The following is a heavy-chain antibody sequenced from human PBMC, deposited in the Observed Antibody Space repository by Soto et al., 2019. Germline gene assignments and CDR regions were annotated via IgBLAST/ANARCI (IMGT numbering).Heavy chain of an antibody. CDR2: ISAYNGNT. CDR1: GYTFTSYG. J-gene: IGHJ6*02. CDR3: ARXRXXXGMDV. Sequence: QVQLVQSGAEVKKPGASVKVSCKASGYTFTSYGISWVRQAPXQGLEWMGWISAYNGNTNYAQKLQGRVTMTTDTXXXXXXXXXXXXXXXXXXXXXCARXRXXXGMDVWGQGTTVTVSS. V-gene: IGHV1-18*01.